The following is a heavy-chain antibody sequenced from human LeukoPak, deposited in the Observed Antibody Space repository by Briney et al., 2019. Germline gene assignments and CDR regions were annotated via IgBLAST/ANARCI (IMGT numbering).Heavy chain of an antibody. J-gene: IGHJ6*02. V-gene: IGHV6-1*01. CDR1: GDSVSSNSAA. CDR2: TYYRSKWYN. Sequence: SQTLSLTCAISGDSVSSNSAAWNWIRQSPSRGLEWLGRTYYRSKWYNDYAVSVKSRITINPDTSKNQFSLQLNSVTPEDTAVYYCARDPMLFGELEDYYYGMDVWGQGTTVTVSS. D-gene: IGHD3-10*02. CDR3: ARDPMLFGELEDYYYGMDV.